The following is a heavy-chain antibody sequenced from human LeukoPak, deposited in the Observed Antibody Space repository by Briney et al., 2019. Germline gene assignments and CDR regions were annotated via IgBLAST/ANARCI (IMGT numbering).Heavy chain of an antibody. CDR1: GGSISSSSYY. V-gene: IGHV4-39*07. Sequence: PSETLSLTCTVSGGSISSSSYYWGWIRQPPGKGLEWIGEINHSGSTNYNPSLKSRVTISVDTSKNQFSLKLSSVTAADTAVYYCARGRYYYDSSGYYYVSGASTHFDYWGQGTLVTVSS. D-gene: IGHD3-22*01. J-gene: IGHJ4*02. CDR2: INHSGST. CDR3: ARGRYYYDSSGYYYVSGASTHFDY.